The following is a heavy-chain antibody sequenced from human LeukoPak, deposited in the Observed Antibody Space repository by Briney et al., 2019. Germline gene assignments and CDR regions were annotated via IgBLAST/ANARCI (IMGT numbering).Heavy chain of an antibody. D-gene: IGHD4-23*01. CDR3: ARAPLDDYGGNSAPFN. J-gene: IGHJ4*02. CDR2: IIPIFGTA. Sequence: SVKVSCKASGGTFSSYAISWVRQAPGQGLEWMGGIIPIFGTANYAQKFQGRVTITADESTSTAYMELCSLRSEDTAVYYCARAPLDDYGGNSAPFNWGQGTLVTVSS. CDR1: GGTFSSYA. V-gene: IGHV1-69*01.